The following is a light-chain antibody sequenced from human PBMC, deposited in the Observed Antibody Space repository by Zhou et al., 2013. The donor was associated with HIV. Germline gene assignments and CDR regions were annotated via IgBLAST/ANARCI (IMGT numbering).Light chain of an antibody. V-gene: IGKV3-11*01. CDR2: DAS. CDR1: QSIDTY. CDR3: QHRGPWPWT. J-gene: IGKJ1*01. Sequence: EIVLTQSPGTLSLSPGERATLSCRASQSIDTYLVWYQQKPGQSPRLLIYDASNRATGIPARFSGGGSGTDFTLTISSLEPEDFAVYYCQHRGPWPWTFGQGTKVDMK.